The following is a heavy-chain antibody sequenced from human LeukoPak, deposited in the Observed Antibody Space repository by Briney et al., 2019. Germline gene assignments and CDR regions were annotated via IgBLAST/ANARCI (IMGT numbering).Heavy chain of an antibody. CDR2: ISTSSTYI. V-gene: IGHV3-21*01. CDR3: ARSYGDCYGCNWFDP. J-gene: IGHJ5*02. CDR1: DFTFSHNT. D-gene: IGHD2-21*02. Sequence: PGGSLRLSCVVSDFTFSHNTMNWVRQAPGKGLEWVSSISTSSTYIYYADSVKGRFTVSRDNAKNSLYLQMNSLRAEDTAVYYCARSYGDCYGCNWFDPWGQGTLVTVSS.